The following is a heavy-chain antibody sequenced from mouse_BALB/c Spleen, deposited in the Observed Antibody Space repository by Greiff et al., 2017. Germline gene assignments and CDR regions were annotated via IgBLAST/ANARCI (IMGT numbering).Heavy chain of an antibody. CDR1: GFTFSSYG. Sequence: EVQGVESGGGLVQPGGSLKLSCAASGFTFSSYGMSWVRQTPDKRLELVATINSNGGSTYYPDSVKGRFTISRDNAKNTLYLQMSSLKSEDTAMYYCARDYVDYFDYWGQGTTLTVSS. CDR3: ARDYVDYFDY. J-gene: IGHJ2*01. CDR2: INSNGGST. D-gene: IGHD2-12*01. V-gene: IGHV5-6-3*01.